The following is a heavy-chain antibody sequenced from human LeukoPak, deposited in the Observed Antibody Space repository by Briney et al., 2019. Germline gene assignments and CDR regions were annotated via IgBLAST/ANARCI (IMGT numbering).Heavy chain of an antibody. CDR3: ARNNWGIDY. Sequence: PGGSLRLSCAASGFTFRNHWMHWVRQAPGKGPLWVARINYDGSDTSHADSVEGRFTISRDNAKDTLYLQMNSLRVEDTAVYYCARNNWGIDYWGQGTLVAVSS. V-gene: IGHV3-74*01. D-gene: IGHD7-27*01. J-gene: IGHJ4*02. CDR1: GFTFRNHW. CDR2: INYDGSDT.